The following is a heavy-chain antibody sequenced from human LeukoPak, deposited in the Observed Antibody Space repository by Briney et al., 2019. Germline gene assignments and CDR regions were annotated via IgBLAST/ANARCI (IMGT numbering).Heavy chain of an antibody. J-gene: IGHJ5*02. CDR2: IYYSGST. V-gene: IGHV4-34*01. CDR1: RGSFSGYY. Sequence: PSETLSLTCDVYRGSFSGYYWNWIRQPPGKGLEWIGSIYYSGSTYYNPSLKSRVTISVDTSKNQFSLKLSSVTAADTAVYYCARGPRFGELLWHWFDPWGQGTLVTVSS. CDR3: ARGPRFGELLWHWFDP. D-gene: IGHD3-10*01.